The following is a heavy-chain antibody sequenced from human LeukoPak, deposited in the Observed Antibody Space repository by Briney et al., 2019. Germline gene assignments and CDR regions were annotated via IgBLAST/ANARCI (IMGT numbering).Heavy chain of an antibody. J-gene: IGHJ4*02. Sequence: QPGGSLRLSCAASGFTFSSYAMHWVRQAPGKGLEWVAVISYDGSNKYYADSVKGRFTISRDNSKNTLYLQMNSLRAEDTAVYYCANEYGSGSSHFDYWGQGTLVTVSS. D-gene: IGHD3-10*01. CDR1: GFTFSSYA. CDR3: ANEYGSGSSHFDY. V-gene: IGHV3-30-3*02. CDR2: ISYDGSNK.